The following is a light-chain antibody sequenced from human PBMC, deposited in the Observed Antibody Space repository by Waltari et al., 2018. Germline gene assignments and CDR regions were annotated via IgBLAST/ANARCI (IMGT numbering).Light chain of an antibody. Sequence: VSPGERATLSCRASQSVSSNLAWYQQKPGQAPRLLIYGASTRATGIPARFSGSGSGTEFTLTISSLQSEDFAVYYCQHQKTFGQGTKVEIK. CDR2: GAS. J-gene: IGKJ1*01. CDR3: QHQKT. CDR1: QSVSSN. V-gene: IGKV3-15*01.